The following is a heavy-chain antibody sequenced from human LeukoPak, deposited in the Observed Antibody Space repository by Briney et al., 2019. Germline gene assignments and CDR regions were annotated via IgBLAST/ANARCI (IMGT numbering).Heavy chain of an antibody. CDR2: INHSGST. Sequence: PSETLSLTCAVYGGSFSGYYWSWIRQPPGKGLEWIGEINHSGSTNYNPSLKSRVTISVDTSKNQFSLKLSSVTAADTAVYYCARRVTIFGVVGFDPWGQGTLVTVSS. CDR1: GGSFSGYY. CDR3: ARRVTIFGVVGFDP. D-gene: IGHD3-3*01. J-gene: IGHJ5*02. V-gene: IGHV4-34*01.